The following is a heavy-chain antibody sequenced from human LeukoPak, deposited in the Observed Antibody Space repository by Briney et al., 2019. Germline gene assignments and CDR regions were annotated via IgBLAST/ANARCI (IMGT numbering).Heavy chain of an antibody. V-gene: IGHV4-59*08. J-gene: IGHJ6*03. D-gene: IGHD6-19*01. CDR1: GGSISSYY. Sequence: SETLSLTCTVSGGSISSYYWSWIRQPPGKGLEWIGYIYYSGSTNYNPSLKSRVTISVDTSKNQFSLKQSSVTAADTAVYYCARLSGWPAYYMDVWGKGTTVTVSS. CDR2: IYYSGST. CDR3: ARLSGWPAYYMDV.